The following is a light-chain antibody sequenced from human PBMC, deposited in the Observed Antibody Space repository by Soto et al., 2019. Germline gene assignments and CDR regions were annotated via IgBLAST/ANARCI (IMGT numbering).Light chain of an antibody. CDR2: DAS. J-gene: IGKJ1*01. CDR3: QEYTLSSWT. Sequence: DIQMTQSPSTLSASLGDRVTITCRASQSISEWLAWYQQKPGKAPKVLIYDASRLQSGVSSRFSGSVSGTEFNLTISSLQTDDVGTYYCQEYTLSSWTFGQGTKVQFK. V-gene: IGKV1-5*01. CDR1: QSISEW.